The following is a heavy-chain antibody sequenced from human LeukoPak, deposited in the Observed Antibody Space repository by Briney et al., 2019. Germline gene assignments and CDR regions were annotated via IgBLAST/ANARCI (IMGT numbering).Heavy chain of an antibody. Sequence: GGSLRLSCAASGITFRSYIVTWVRQAPGKGLEWVSSISSSSSSIYYADSVKGRFTISRDNVKNTLYLQMNSLRDEDTAVYYCAKRGVVIRVILVGFHKEAYYFDSWGQGALVTVSS. CDR3: AKRGVVIRVILVGFHKEAYYFDS. J-gene: IGHJ4*02. CDR1: GITFRSYI. V-gene: IGHV3-21*01. CDR2: ISSSSSSI. D-gene: IGHD3-22*01.